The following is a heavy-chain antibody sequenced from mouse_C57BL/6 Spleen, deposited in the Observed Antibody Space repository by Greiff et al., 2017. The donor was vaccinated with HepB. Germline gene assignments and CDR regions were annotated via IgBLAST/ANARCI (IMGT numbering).Heavy chain of an antibody. Sequence: EVQRVESGGDLVKPGGSLKLSCAASGFTFSSYGMSWVRQTPDKRLEWVATISSGGSDTYYPDSVKGRVTISRDNAKNTLYLQMSSLKSEDTAMYYCARQGREAMDYWGQGTSVTVSS. D-gene: IGHD6-1*01. CDR1: GFTFSSYG. J-gene: IGHJ4*01. V-gene: IGHV5-6*01. CDR2: ISSGGSDT. CDR3: ARQGREAMDY.